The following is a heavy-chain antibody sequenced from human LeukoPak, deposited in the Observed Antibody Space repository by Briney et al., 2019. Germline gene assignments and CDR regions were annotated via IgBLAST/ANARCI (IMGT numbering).Heavy chain of an antibody. V-gene: IGHV1-46*01. D-gene: IGHD4-17*01. CDR3: ARGGFSRTTANWFDP. CDR1: GYTFTSYY. CDR2: INPSGGST. Sequence: ASVKVSCKASGYTFTSYYMHWVRQAPGQGLEWIGIINPSGGSTSYAQKFQGRVTMTRDTSTSTVYMELSSLRSEDTAVYYCARGGFSRTTANWFDPWGQGTLVTVSS. J-gene: IGHJ5*02.